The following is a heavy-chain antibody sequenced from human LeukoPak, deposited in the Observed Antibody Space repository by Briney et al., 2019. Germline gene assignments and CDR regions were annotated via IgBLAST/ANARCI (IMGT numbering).Heavy chain of an antibody. Sequence: GGSLRLSCAASGFTFSSYWMHWVRQAPGKGLEWVAVISYDGSTKFYADSVKGRFTISRDNSKNTLYLQMNSLRAEDTAVYYCAKYYDSNYYTMDVWGLGTTVTVSS. CDR2: ISYDGSTK. CDR1: GFTFSSYW. CDR3: AKYYDSNYYTMDV. J-gene: IGHJ6*02. V-gene: IGHV3-30*18. D-gene: IGHD3-22*01.